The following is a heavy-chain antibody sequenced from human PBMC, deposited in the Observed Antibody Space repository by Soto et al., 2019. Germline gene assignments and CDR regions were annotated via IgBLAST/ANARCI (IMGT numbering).Heavy chain of an antibody. D-gene: IGHD4-17*01. J-gene: IGHJ4*02. V-gene: IGHV3-23*01. Sequence: SGGSLRLSCAACGFTFSSYVMSWVRQAPEGGLELVSAISGGGGSTYYADSVKGRFTISRDISKNTLYLQMNSLRAEDTVVYYCAKVSTVTTGLLWGQGTLVTVAS. CDR3: AKVSTVTTGLL. CDR2: ISGGGGST. CDR1: GFTFSSYV.